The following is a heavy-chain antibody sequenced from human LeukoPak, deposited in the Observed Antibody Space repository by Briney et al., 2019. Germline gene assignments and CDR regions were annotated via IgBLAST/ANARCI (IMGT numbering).Heavy chain of an antibody. CDR1: GFIFSHHG. Sequence: PGGSLRLSCAASGFIFSHHGMHWVRQAPSKGLEWVAVIWSDSTNRFYADSVKGRFTISRDNSRNTVFLQMNSLRVKDTAIYYCARDAQRGFDYSNSLKNWGHGTLVTVSS. J-gene: IGHJ4*01. CDR3: ARDAQRGFDYSNSLKN. D-gene: IGHD4-11*01. V-gene: IGHV3-33*01. CDR2: IWSDSTNR.